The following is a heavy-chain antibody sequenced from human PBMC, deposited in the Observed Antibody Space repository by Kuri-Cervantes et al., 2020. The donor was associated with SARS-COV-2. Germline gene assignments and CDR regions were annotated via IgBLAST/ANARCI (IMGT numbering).Heavy chain of an antibody. CDR3: ARDPTTVTTGIGMDV. CDR1: GYTFTGYY. D-gene: IGHD4-17*01. V-gene: IGHV1-2*04. CDR2: INPNSGGT. J-gene: IGHJ6*02. Sequence: ASVKVSCKASGYTFTGYYMHWVRQAPGQGLEWMGWINPNSGGTNYAQKFQGWVTMTRGTPTSTVYMELSSLRSEGTAVHYCARDPTTVTTGIGMDVWGQGTTVTVSS.